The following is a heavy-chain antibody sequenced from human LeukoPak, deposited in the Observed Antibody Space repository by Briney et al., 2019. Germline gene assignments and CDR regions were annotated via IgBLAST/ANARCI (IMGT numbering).Heavy chain of an antibody. V-gene: IGHV3-23*01. CDR1: GFTFSSYA. CDR3: AKGQTAMIEYYFDY. J-gene: IGHJ4*02. D-gene: IGHD5-18*01. Sequence: GGSLRLSCAASGFTFSSYAMSWVRQAPGKGLEWVSGISGSGGSTYYADSVKGRFTISRDNSKNTLYLQMNSLRAEDTAVYYCAKGQTAMIEYYFDYWGQGTLVTVSS. CDR2: ISGSGGST.